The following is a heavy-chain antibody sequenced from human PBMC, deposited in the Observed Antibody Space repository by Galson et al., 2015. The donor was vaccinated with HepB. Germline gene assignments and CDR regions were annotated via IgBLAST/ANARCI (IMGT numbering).Heavy chain of an antibody. CDR1: GFTFSSYS. V-gene: IGHV3-21*01. CDR2: ISSSSSYI. CDR3: ARGHSSGWTIDAFDI. Sequence: SLRLSCAASGFTFSSYSMNWVRQAPGKGLEWVSSISSSSSYIYYADSVKGRFTISRDNAKNPLYLQMNSLRAEDTAVYYCARGHSSGWTIDAFDIWGQGTMVTVSS. J-gene: IGHJ3*02. D-gene: IGHD6-19*01.